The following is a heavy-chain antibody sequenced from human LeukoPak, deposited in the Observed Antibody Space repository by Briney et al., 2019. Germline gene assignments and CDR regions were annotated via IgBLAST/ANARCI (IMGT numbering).Heavy chain of an antibody. Sequence: GGSLRLSCAASGFTFSSYAMHWVRQAPGKGLEYVSAISSNGGSTHYANSVKGRFTISRDNSKNTLYLQMGSLRAEDMAVYHCARVYRRAFDPWGQGTLVTVSS. CDR2: ISSNGGST. CDR1: GFTFSSYA. D-gene: IGHD4-11*01. CDR3: ARVYRRAFDP. V-gene: IGHV3-64*01. J-gene: IGHJ5*02.